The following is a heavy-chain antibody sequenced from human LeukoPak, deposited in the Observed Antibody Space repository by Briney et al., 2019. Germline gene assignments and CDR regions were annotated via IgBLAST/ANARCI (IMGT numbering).Heavy chain of an antibody. CDR3: ASGVKQPLGDY. V-gene: IGHV4-30-4*08. J-gene: IGHJ4*02. D-gene: IGHD6-13*01. CDR1: GGSISSGDYY. CDR2: IYYSGST. Sequence: PSQTLSLTCTVSGGSISSGDYYWSWIRQPPGKGLGWMGYIYYSGSTYYNPSLKTRVTISVDTSKNQFSLNLSSVTAADTAVYYCASGVKQPLGDYWGQGTLVTVSS.